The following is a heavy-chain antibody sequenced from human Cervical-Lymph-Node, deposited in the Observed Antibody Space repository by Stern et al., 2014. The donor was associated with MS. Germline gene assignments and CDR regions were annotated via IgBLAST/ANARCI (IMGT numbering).Heavy chain of an antibody. J-gene: IGHJ4*02. V-gene: IGHV3-9*01. CDR1: GFTFDDCA. D-gene: IGHD3-16*02. CDR3: AKDISERHYYFDS. CDR2: ISWNSNNI. Sequence: EVQLVESGGGSVQPGRSLRLSCGPSGFTFDDCAMHWVRQAPGKGLEWVSGISWNSNNIGYADSVRGRFTISRDNAKNSLYLQMNGLRPEDTALYYCAKDISERHYYFDSWGEGTLVTVSS.